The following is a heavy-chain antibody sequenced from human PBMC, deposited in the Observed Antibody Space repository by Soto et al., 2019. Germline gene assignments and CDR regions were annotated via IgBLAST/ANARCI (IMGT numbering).Heavy chain of an antibody. CDR1: GFTFSSYE. V-gene: IGHV3-48*03. CDR3: ARGSDGSSWYGYYYYYGMDV. CDR2: ISSSGSTI. D-gene: IGHD6-13*01. J-gene: IGHJ6*02. Sequence: GGSLRLSCAASGFTFSSYEMNWVRQAPGKGLEWVSYISSSGSTIYYADSVKGRFTISRDNAKNSLYLQMNSLRAEDTAVYYCARGSDGSSWYGYYYYYGMDVWGQGTTVTVSS.